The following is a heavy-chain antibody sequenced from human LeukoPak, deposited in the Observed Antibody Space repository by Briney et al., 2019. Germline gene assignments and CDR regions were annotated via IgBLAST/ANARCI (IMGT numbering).Heavy chain of an antibody. CDR1: GFTFSSYA. Sequence: GGSLRLSCAASGFTFSSYAMSWVRQAPGKGLEWVSAISGSGGSTYYADSVKGRFTISRDNSKNTLYLQMNSLRAEDTAVHYCAKDSTKGRPIAGGYYFDYWGQGTLVTVPS. CDR3: AKDSTKGRPIAGGYYFDY. CDR2: ISGSGGST. J-gene: IGHJ4*02. V-gene: IGHV3-23*01. D-gene: IGHD2/OR15-2a*01.